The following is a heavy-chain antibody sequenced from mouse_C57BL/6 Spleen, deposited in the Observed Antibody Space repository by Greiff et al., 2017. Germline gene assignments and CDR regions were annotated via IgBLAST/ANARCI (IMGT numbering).Heavy chain of an antibody. J-gene: IGHJ4*01. CDR1: GFTFSDYY. D-gene: IGHD2-4*01. CDR2: INYDGSST. V-gene: IGHV5-16*01. CDR3: ARAPYDYVYAMDY. Sequence: EVKLMESEGGLVQPGSSMKLSCTASGFTFSDYYMAWVRQVPEKGLEWVANINYDGSSTYYLDSLKSRFIISRDNAKNILYLQMSSLKSEDTATYYCARAPYDYVYAMDYWGQGTSVTVSS.